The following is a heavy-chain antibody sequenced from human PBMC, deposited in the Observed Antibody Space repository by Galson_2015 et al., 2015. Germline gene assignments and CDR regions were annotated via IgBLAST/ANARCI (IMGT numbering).Heavy chain of an antibody. Sequence: SLRLSCAASGFTFSKYAMTWVRQAPGKGLEWVSSISGVDGSTYFADSVEGRFTVSRDNSKNTLHLQMYSLRAEDTAVYYCAKSGGSGAEYLQHWGQGTLVTVSS. CDR2: ISGVDGST. V-gene: IGHV3-23*01. CDR3: AKSGGSGAEYLQH. J-gene: IGHJ1*01. CDR1: GFTFSKYA. D-gene: IGHD2-15*01.